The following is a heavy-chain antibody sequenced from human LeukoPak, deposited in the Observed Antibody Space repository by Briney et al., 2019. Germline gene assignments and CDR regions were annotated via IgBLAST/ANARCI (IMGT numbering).Heavy chain of an antibody. J-gene: IGHJ6*03. CDR2: INPNSGGT. D-gene: IGHD2-2*01. Sequence: GASVKVSCKASGYTFTGYYMHWVRQAPGHGLEWMGWINPNSGGTNYAQKLQGRVTMTRDTSISTAYMELSRLRSDDTAVYYCARGRYCSSTSCSRDYYYMDVWGKGTTVTVSS. V-gene: IGHV1-2*02. CDR1: GYTFTGYY. CDR3: ARGRYCSSTSCSRDYYYMDV.